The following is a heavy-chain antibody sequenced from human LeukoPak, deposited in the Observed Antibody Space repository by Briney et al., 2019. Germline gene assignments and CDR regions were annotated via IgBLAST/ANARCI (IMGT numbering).Heavy chain of an antibody. CDR3: ARAYSSSWYLNWFDP. Sequence: SETLSLTCTVSGYSISSGYYWGWIRQPPGRGLEWIGNIYHSGSTYYNPSLKSRVTISIDTSKNQFSLKLSSVTAADTAIYYCARAYSSSWYLNWFDPWGQGTLVTVSS. J-gene: IGHJ5*02. CDR2: IYHSGST. D-gene: IGHD6-13*01. V-gene: IGHV4-38-2*02. CDR1: GYSISSGYY.